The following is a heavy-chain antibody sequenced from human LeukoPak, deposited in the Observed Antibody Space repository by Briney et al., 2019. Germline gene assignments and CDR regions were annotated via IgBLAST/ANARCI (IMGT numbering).Heavy chain of an antibody. J-gene: IGHJ4*02. Sequence: ETLSLTCTVSGGSISSYYWSWIRQPPGKGLEWVSAISGSGGSTHSADSVKGRFTISRDNSKNTLYLQVDSLRAEDTAVYYCARRRGPTYGDFDYWGQGTLVTVSS. CDR1: GGSISSYY. CDR3: ARRRGPTYGDFDY. D-gene: IGHD4-17*01. V-gene: IGHV3-23*01. CDR2: ISGSGGST.